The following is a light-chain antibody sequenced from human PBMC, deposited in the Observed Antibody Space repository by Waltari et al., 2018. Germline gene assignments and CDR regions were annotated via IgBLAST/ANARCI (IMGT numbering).Light chain of an antibody. CDR1: SSNIGAGYD. V-gene: IGLV1-40*01. J-gene: IGLJ2*01. CDR3: QSYDSTLRVSV. CDR2: GNS. Sequence: QSALTQPPSVSRAPGQWVSISCTGSSSNIGAGYDVHWYQQLPGPAPKLLIQGNSNRPSGVPYRFSGSKSGTSASLAIAGLQAEDEADYYCQSYDSTLRVSVFGGGSRLTVL.